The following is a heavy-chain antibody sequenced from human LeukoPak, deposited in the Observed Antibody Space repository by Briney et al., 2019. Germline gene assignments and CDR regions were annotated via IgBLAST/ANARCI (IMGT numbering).Heavy chain of an antibody. Sequence: GAAVKVSCKASGYTFTDYYIHWVRQAPGQGLEWMGWINPNSGGTNYTQKFQGRVTMTRDTSISTAYMELFRLTSDDTAVYYCARVLARYGNLDYWGQGTLVTVSS. CDR2: INPNSGGT. CDR1: GYTFTDYY. V-gene: IGHV1-2*02. CDR3: ARVLARYGNLDY. D-gene: IGHD1-14*01. J-gene: IGHJ4*02.